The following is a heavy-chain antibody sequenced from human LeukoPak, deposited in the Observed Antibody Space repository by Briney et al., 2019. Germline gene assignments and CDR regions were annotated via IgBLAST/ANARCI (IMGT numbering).Heavy chain of an antibody. CDR1: GFTFSSYG. CDR3: AKVGTDLDFDY. J-gene: IGHJ4*02. CDR2: ISYDGSNK. Sequence: GRSLRLSCAASGFTFSSYGMHWVRQAPGKGLEWGAVISYDGSNKYYADSVKGRFTISRDNSKNTLYLQMNSLRAEDTAVYYCAKVGTDLDFDYWGQGTLVTVSS. D-gene: IGHD2-21*02. V-gene: IGHV3-30*18.